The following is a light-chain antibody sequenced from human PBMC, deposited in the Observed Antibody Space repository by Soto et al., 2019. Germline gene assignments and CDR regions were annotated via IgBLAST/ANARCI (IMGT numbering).Light chain of an antibody. V-gene: IGKV3-20*01. CDR1: QSVSSSY. CDR3: QQYGSSRT. Sequence: EIVLTQSPGTLSLSPGERATLSCRASQSVSSSYLAWYQQKPGQAPRLLIYGASSRATGSTDRFSLSGSWTDFTLTISSPEPEDFAVYYCQQYGSSRTFGQGTKVDIK. CDR2: GAS. J-gene: IGKJ1*01.